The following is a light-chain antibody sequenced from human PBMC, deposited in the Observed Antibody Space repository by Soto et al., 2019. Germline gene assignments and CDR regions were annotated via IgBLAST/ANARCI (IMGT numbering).Light chain of an antibody. V-gene: IGKV1-5*03. CDR3: QHYNSYSEA. CDR2: KAS. CDR1: QTISSW. Sequence: EMHMTQSPSTLSGSVDHIVTITCRASQTISSWLAWYQQKPGKAPKLLIYKASTLKSGVPSRFSGSRSGTEFTLTISSLQPDDFATYYCQHYNSYSEAFGQGTKVDIK. J-gene: IGKJ1*01.